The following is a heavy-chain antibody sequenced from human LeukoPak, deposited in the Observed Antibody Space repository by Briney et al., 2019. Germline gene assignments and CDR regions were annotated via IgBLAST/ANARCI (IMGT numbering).Heavy chain of an antibody. CDR2: IYYSGST. V-gene: IGHV4-59*01. Sequence: PSETLSLTCTVSGVSISSYYWSWIRQPPGKGLEWIGYIYYSGSTNYNPSLKSRVTISVDTYKNQFSLKLSSVTAADTAVYYCARLGYSYGLGAYYYYYYMDVWGKGTTVTVSS. J-gene: IGHJ6*03. CDR1: GVSISSYY. D-gene: IGHD5-18*01. CDR3: ARLGYSYGLGAYYYYYYMDV.